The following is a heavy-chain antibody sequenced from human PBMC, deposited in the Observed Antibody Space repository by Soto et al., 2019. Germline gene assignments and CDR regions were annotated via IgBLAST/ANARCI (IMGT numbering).Heavy chain of an antibody. CDR2: ISGSGRST. V-gene: IGHV3-23*01. D-gene: IGHD6-19*01. CDR3: ATLTVAGLTDY. CDR1: GFTFSIYA. Sequence: GGSLRPSCAAPGFTFSIYAMSWVRPPQGKGLEWVSAISGSGRSTYYADSVKGRFTISRDNSKNTLYLQINSLRAEDTAVYYCATLTVAGLTDYWGQGTLVTVSS. J-gene: IGHJ4*02.